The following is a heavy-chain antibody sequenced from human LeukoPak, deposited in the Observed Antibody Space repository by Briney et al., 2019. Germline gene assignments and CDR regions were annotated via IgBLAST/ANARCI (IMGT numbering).Heavy chain of an antibody. Sequence: PGRSLRLSCAASGFTFSSYGMHWVRQAPGKGLEWVAVISYDGSNKYYADSVKGRFTISRDNSKNTLYLQMNSLRAEDTAVYYCAKDLTRGKEYSSDYWGQGTLVTVSS. D-gene: IGHD5-18*01. J-gene: IGHJ4*02. CDR2: ISYDGSNK. V-gene: IGHV3-30*18. CDR3: AKDLTRGKEYSSDY. CDR1: GFTFSSYG.